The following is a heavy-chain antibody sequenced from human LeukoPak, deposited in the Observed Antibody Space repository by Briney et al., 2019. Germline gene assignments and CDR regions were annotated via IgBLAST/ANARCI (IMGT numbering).Heavy chain of an antibody. J-gene: IGHJ6*02. Sequence: SETLSLTCGVYGGSFSTYYWSWIRQPPGKGLEWIGEINHSGSTNYNPSLKNRVTISLDTSKNQFSLKLSSVTAADTAVYYCARLVVVIPYGFDVWGQGTTVTVSS. CDR3: ARLVVVIPYGFDV. CDR1: GGSFSTYY. CDR2: INHSGST. V-gene: IGHV4-34*01. D-gene: IGHD3-22*01.